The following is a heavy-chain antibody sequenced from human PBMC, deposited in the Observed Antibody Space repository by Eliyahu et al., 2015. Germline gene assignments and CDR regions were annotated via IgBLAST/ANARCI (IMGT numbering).Heavy chain of an antibody. J-gene: IGHJ4*02. CDR2: MKLDGSET. CDR1: RFXFSDYW. CDR3: VAGSGWAFHY. D-gene: IGHD6-19*01. Sequence: DVQLVXSGGGLVQPGGSLRXXCAASRFXFSDYWRKWGRQGSGKGLEWVANMKLDGSETXYVESVKGRFTISRDNAKNSLYLQMNSLRAEDTAVYYCVAGSGWAFHYWGQGTLVTVSS. V-gene: IGHV3-7*01.